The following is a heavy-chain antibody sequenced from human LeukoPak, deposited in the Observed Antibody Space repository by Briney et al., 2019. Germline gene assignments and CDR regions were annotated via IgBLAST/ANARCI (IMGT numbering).Heavy chain of an antibody. V-gene: IGHV4-34*01. Sequence: SETLSLTCAVYGGSFSGYYWSWIRQPPGKGLEWIGEINHSGSTNYNPSLKSRVTISVDTSKNQFSLKLSSVTAADTAVYYCATTSDRKQWLVPLPEVYFDYWGQGTLVTVSS. CDR2: INHSGST. D-gene: IGHD6-19*01. CDR1: GGSFSGYY. CDR3: ATTSDRKQWLVPLPEVYFDY. J-gene: IGHJ4*02.